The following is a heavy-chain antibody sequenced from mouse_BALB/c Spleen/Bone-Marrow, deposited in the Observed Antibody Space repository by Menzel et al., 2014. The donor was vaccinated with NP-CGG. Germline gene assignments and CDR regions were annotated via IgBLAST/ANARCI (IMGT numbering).Heavy chain of an antibody. J-gene: IGHJ4*01. CDR3: TRSGYFASRGYAMDY. CDR1: GYTFTSYW. CDR2: IYPGSGST. V-gene: IGHV1S22*01. Sequence: LQQSGSELARPGASVKLSCKASGYTFTSYWMHWVKQRPGQGLEWIGNIYPGSGSTNYDEKFKSKATLTVDISSSTAYMQLSSLTSEDSAVYYGTRSGYFASRGYAMDYWGQGTSVTVSS. D-gene: IGHD1-1*01.